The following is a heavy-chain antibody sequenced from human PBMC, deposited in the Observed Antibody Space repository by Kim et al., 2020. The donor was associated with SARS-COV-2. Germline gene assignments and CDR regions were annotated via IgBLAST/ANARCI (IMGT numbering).Heavy chain of an antibody. CDR3: ARAYGSGYNWFDP. V-gene: IGHV1-2*02. Sequence: NQATKFPGRVTMTRDTSISTAYMGLGRLRSGDTAVYYCARAYGSGYNWFDPWGQGTLVTVSS. D-gene: IGHD3-10*01. J-gene: IGHJ5*02.